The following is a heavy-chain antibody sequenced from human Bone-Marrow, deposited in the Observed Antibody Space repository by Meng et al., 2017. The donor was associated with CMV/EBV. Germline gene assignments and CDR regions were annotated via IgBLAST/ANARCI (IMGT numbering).Heavy chain of an antibody. CDR1: GGSVSSGSYY. Sequence: TVSGGSVSSGSYYWSWIRQPPGKGLEWIGYIYYSESTNYNPSLKSRVTISVDTSKNQFSLRLSSVTAADTAVYYCARSSMVVFAFDLWGRGTLVTVSS. CDR2: IYYSEST. J-gene: IGHJ2*01. V-gene: IGHV4-61*01. D-gene: IGHD2-21*01. CDR3: ARSSMVVFAFDL.